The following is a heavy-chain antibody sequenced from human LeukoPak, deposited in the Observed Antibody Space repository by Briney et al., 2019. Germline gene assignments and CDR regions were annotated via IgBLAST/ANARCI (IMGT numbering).Heavy chain of an antibody. CDR1: GGSISSYY. CDR2: IYTSGST. D-gene: IGHD1-26*01. CDR3: AGDWELLPEGYYYYMDV. J-gene: IGHJ6*03. V-gene: IGHV4-4*07. Sequence: SETLSLTCTVSGGSISSYYWSWIRQPAGKGLEWIGRIYTSGSTNYNPSLKSRVTMSVDTSKNQFSLKLSSVTAADTAVYYCAGDWELLPEGYYYYMDVWGKGTTVTVSS.